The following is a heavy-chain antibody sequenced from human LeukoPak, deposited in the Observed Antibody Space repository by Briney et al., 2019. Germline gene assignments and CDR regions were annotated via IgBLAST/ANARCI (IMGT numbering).Heavy chain of an antibody. CDR2: ISGSGGST. CDR1: GFTVSSNY. V-gene: IGHV3-23*01. J-gene: IGHJ4*02. D-gene: IGHD2-2*01. Sequence: GGSLRLSCAASGFTVSSNYMSWVRQAPGKGLKWVSAISGSGGSTYYADSVKGRFTISRDNSKNTLYLQMNSLRAEDTAVYYCAKQFDCSSTSCPAPFGYWGQGTLVTVSS. CDR3: AKQFDCSSTSCPAPFGY.